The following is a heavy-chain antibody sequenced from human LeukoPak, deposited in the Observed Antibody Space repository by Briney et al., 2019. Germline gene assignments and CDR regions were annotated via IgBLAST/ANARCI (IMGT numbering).Heavy chain of an antibody. V-gene: IGHV3-21*03. CDR2: IISSSSFI. J-gene: IGHJ4*02. CDR1: GFTFSRYT. D-gene: IGHD2-2*01. CDR3: ARDFGGYCSSSSCYLGFLDY. Sequence: GGSLRLSCAASGFTFSRYTMNWVRQAPGKGLEWVSSIISSSSFIYYADSVKGRFTISRDNAKNPLYLQMNSLRAEDTAVYYCARDFGGYCSSSSCYLGFLDYWGQGTLVTVSS.